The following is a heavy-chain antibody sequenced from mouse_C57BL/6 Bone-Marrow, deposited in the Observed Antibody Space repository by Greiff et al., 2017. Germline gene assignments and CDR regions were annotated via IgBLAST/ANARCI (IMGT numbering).Heavy chain of an antibody. CDR2: INPYNGGT. Sequence: EVQLQQSGPVLVKPGASVKMSCKASGYTFTDYYMNWVKQSHGKSLEWIGVINPYNGGTSYNKKFKGKATLTVDKSSSTAYMELNSLTSEDSAVYYCARSGLLDYAMDYWVQGTSVTVSS. D-gene: IGHD3-1*01. CDR1: GYTFTDYY. J-gene: IGHJ4*01. CDR3: ARSGLLDYAMDY. V-gene: IGHV1-19*01.